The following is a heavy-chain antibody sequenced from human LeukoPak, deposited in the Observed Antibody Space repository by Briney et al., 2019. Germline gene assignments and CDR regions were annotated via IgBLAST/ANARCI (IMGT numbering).Heavy chain of an antibody. V-gene: IGHV4-4*07. CDR1: GDSISSYY. J-gene: IGHJ4*02. D-gene: IGHD6-13*01. CDR2: IHPSGST. CDR3: AREAYSSPPDY. Sequence: SETLSLTCTVSGDSISSYYRSWVRQPAGKGLEWIGRIHPSGSTNYNPSLKSRVTLSVDTSKNQFSLKLSSVTAADTAVYYCAREAYSSPPDYWGQGTLVTVSS.